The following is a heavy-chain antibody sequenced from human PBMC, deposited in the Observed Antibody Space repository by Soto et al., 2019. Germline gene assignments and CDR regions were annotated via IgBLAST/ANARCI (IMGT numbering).Heavy chain of an antibody. CDR2: IYYSGSS. D-gene: IGHD3-16*01. CDR1: GGSITSGVYY. Sequence: PSLTCTVSGGSITSGVYYWSWIRQPPGKGLEWIGYIYYSGSSYYNPSLMSRLTISVDTSKNQFSLKLSSVTAADTAVYYCARVNADYVYFDYWGQGALVTVSS. CDR3: ARVNADYVYFDY. V-gene: IGHV4-30-4*01. J-gene: IGHJ4*02.